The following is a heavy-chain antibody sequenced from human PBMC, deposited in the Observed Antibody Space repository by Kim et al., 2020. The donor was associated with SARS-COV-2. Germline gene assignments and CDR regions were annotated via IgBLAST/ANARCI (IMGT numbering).Heavy chain of an antibody. J-gene: IGHJ6*02. V-gene: IGHV4-34*01. D-gene: IGHD3-9*01. Sequence: SETLSLTCAVYGGSFSGYYWSWIRQPPGKGLEWIGEINHSGSTNYNPSLKSRVTISVDTSKNQFSLKLSSVTAADTAVYYCARGRGTIFYRLAPPYYYYGMDVWGQGTTVTVSS. CDR3: ARGRGTIFYRLAPPYYYYGMDV. CDR2: INHSGST. CDR1: GGSFSGYY.